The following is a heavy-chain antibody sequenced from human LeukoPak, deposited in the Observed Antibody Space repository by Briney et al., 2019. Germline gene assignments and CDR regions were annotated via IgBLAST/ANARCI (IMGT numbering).Heavy chain of an antibody. Sequence: GGSLRLSCAASGFTFTNSWMSWVRQAPGKGLEWLANIKHDGSVKNYVDSVKGRFTISRDNAKNSVYLQMSSLRVEDTAVYFCPGTSYYFHYWGQGTLVTVSP. CDR1: GFTFTNSW. J-gene: IGHJ4*02. V-gene: IGHV3-7*01. CDR3: PGTSYYFHY. CDR2: IKHDGSVK.